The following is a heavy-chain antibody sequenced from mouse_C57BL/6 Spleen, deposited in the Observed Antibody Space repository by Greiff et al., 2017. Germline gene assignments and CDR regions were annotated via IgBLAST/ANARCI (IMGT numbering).Heavy chain of an antibody. CDR3: ARSRRTSYDDYYILVDY. Sequence: EVQLQQSGPELVKPGASVKISCKASGYSFTGYYMNWVKQSPEKSLEWIGAINPSTGGTTYNQKFKAKATLTVDKSSSTAYMQLKSLTSEDSAVYYCARSRRTSYDDYYILVDYGGQGTSVTVSS. CDR1: GYSFTGYY. D-gene: IGHD2-3*01. V-gene: IGHV1-42*01. J-gene: IGHJ4*01. CDR2: INPSTGGT.